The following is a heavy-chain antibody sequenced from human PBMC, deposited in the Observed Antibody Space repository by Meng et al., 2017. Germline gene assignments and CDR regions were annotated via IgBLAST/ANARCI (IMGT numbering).Heavy chain of an antibody. Sequence: PLQQSGPGLREPSQTLSLIWAISGDSVSSNSAAWNLIRQSPSRGLEWLGRTYYRSKWYHDYAESVKSRISIDPDTSKNQFSLQLRSVTPEDSAVYYCARGSYSFDSWGQRTLVTVAS. J-gene: IGHJ4*02. CDR1: GDSVSSNSAA. V-gene: IGHV6-1*01. CDR3: ARGSYSFDS. CDR2: TYYRSKWYH. D-gene: IGHD1-26*01.